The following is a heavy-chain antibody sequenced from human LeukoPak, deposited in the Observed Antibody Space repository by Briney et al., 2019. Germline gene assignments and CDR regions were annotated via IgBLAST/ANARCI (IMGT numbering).Heavy chain of an antibody. D-gene: IGHD5-18*01. J-gene: IGHJ6*03. CDR2: INPNSGGT. CDR1: GYTFTGYY. V-gene: IGHV1-2*02. Sequence: ASVKVSCKASGYTFTGYYMHWVRQAPGQGLEWMGWINPNSGGTNYAQKFQGRVTMTRDTSISTAYMELSRLRSDDTAVYYCARERVMGQLWLNYYYMDVWGKGTTVTVSS. CDR3: ARERVMGQLWLNYYYMDV.